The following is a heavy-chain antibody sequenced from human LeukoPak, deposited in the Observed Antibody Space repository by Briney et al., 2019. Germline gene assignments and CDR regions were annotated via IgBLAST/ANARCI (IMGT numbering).Heavy chain of an antibody. J-gene: IGHJ4*02. V-gene: IGHV3-9*01. CDR2: ISWNSGSI. Sequence: GRSLRLSCAASGFTFDDYAMHWVRQAPGKGLEWVSGISWNSGSIGYADSVKGRFTISRDNAKNSLYLQMNSLRAEDTALYYCASKSHSYCSGGSCSDYWGQGTLVTVSS. CDR1: GFTFDDYA. CDR3: ASKSHSYCSGGSCSDY. D-gene: IGHD2-15*01.